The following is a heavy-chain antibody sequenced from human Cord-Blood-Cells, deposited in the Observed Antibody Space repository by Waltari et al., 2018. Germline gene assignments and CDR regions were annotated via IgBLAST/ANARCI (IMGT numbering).Heavy chain of an antibody. J-gene: IGHJ5*02. CDR1: GGSFSGYY. CDR3: AKTSTVLNSSWFDP. D-gene: IGHD3-22*01. CDR2: INHSGST. Sequence: QVQLQQWGAGLLKPSETLSLTCAVYGGSFSGYYWSWIRQPPGKGLEWIGEINHSGSTNYNPSLKSRVTISVDTSKNQFSLKLSSVTAADTAVYYCAKTSTVLNSSWFDPWGQGTLVTVSS. V-gene: IGHV4-34*01.